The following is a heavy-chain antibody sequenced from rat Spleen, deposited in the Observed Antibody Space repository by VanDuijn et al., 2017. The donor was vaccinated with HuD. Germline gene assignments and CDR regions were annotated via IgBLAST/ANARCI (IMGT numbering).Heavy chain of an antibody. J-gene: IGHJ2*01. V-gene: IGHV3-1*01. CDR3: ARYHYSSYMAYYFDY. Sequence: EVQLLESGPGLVKPSQSLSLTCSVTGYSITSGYGWNWIRKFPGKKMEWMGYISYSGSTSYNQSLKSLISITRDTSTNQFFLQLNSVTTEDTATYYCARYHYSSYMAYYFDYWGQGVMVTVSS. CDR1: GYSITSGY. CDR2: ISYSGST. D-gene: IGHD1-2*01.